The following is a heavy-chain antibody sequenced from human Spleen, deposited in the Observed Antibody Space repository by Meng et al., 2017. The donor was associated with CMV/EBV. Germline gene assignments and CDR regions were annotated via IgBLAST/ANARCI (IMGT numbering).Heavy chain of an antibody. CDR2: IKQDGSEE. J-gene: IGHJ6*02. V-gene: IGHV3-7*01. Sequence: GESLKISCVASGFTFSNYWMSWVRQAPGKGLEWVANIKQDGSEEYYVDSVKGRFTISRDNAKNSLYLQMNSLRAEDTAVYYCARDLLGSYYYYGMDVWGQGTTVTVSS. CDR1: GFTFSNYW. D-gene: IGHD3-10*01. CDR3: ARDLLGSYYYYGMDV.